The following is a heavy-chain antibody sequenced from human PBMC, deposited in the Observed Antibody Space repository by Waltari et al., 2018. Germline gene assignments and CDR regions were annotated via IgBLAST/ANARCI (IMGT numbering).Heavy chain of an antibody. CDR2: IYYSGST. Sequence: QVQLQESGPGLVKPSETLSLTCTVSGGSISSYYWSWIREPPGKGLEWIGYIYYSGSTKYNPSLKSRVTISVDTSNNQFSLKLSSVTAADTAVYYCARGGYYYYGMDVWGQGTTVTVSS. CDR3: ARGGYYYYGMDV. V-gene: IGHV4-59*01. J-gene: IGHJ6*02. CDR1: GGSISSYY.